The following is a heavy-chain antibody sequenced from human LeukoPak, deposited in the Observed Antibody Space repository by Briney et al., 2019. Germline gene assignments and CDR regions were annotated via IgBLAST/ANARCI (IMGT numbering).Heavy chain of an antibody. Sequence: SETLSLTCTVSSVSISSHYRSWIRQPPGKGLEWIGYIYYSGSTNYNPSLKSRVTISVDTSKNQFSLKLSSVTAADTAVYYCARLRGYSYGPYPYFDYWGQGTLVTVSS. J-gene: IGHJ4*02. CDR3: ARLRGYSYGPYPYFDY. CDR2: IYYSGST. V-gene: IGHV4-59*11. D-gene: IGHD5-18*01. CDR1: SVSISSHY.